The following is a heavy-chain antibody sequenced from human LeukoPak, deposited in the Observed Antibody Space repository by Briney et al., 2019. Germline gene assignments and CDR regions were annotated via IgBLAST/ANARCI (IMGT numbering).Heavy chain of an antibody. CDR1: GFIFSDTP. J-gene: IGHJ5*02. CDR2: ISSSSSVI. CDR3: ARDPQHSWFDP. Sequence: GGSLRLSCAASGFIFSDTPMSWVRQAPGKGLEWVSYISSSSSVIQYADSVKGRFTISRDNAKNSLYLQMTSLRDEDTAVYYCARDPQHSWFDPWGQGTLVTVSS. V-gene: IGHV3-48*02.